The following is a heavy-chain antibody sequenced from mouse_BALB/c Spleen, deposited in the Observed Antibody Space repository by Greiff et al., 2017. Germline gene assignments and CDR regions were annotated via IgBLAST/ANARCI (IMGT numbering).Heavy chain of an antibody. D-gene: IGHD2-1*01. CDR2: ISDGGSYT. Sequence: VQLVESGGGLVKPGGSLKLSCAASGFTFSDYYMYWVRQTPEKRLEWVATISDGGSYTYYPDSVKGRFTISRDNAKNNLYLQMSSLKSEDTAMYYCAREGGNQSYYAMDYWGQGTSVTVSS. CDR1: GFTFSDYY. J-gene: IGHJ4*01. CDR3: AREGGNQSYYAMDY. V-gene: IGHV5-4*02.